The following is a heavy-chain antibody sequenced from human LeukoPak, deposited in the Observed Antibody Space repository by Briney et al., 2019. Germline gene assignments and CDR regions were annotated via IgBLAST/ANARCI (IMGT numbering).Heavy chain of an antibody. D-gene: IGHD2-15*01. CDR1: GYTFTSYD. CDR2: MNPNSGNT. V-gene: IGHV1-8*01. J-gene: IGHJ4*02. CDR3: ARRGSWYPDY. Sequence: ASVRVSCTASGYTFTSYDINWVRQATGQRLEWMGWMNPNSGNTGYAQKFQGRVTMTRNTSISTAYMELSSLRSEDTAVYYCARRGSWYPDYWGQGTLVTVSS.